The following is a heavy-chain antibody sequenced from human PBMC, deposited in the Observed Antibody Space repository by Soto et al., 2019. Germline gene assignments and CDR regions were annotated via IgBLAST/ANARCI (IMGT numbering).Heavy chain of an antibody. Sequence: ASLPASCKGCLGTLRRNAICRVRPAPGKGLEWMGGIIPIFGTANYAQKFQGRVTITADESTSTAHMELSSLRSEDTAVYYCARDHPYDSSGYYSCNYWGQGTLVTVSS. CDR1: LGTLRRNA. V-gene: IGHV1-69*01. CDR2: IIPIFGTA. J-gene: IGHJ4*02. CDR3: ARDHPYDSSGYYSCNY. D-gene: IGHD3-22*01.